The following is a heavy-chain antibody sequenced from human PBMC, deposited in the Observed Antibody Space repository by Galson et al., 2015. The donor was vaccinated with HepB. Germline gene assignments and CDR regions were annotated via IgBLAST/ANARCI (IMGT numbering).Heavy chain of an antibody. Sequence: CAISGDSVSSTSAVWNWVKQSPSRGLEWLGRTWYRSKWYYEFAVSVESRITTNPDTSKNQFSLQLSSVTPEDTAVYYCARTQVGAAYFDYWGQGTLVTVSS. J-gene: IGHJ4*02. CDR2: TWYRSKWYY. CDR1: GDSVSSTSAV. CDR3: ARTQVGAAYFDY. D-gene: IGHD1-26*01. V-gene: IGHV6-1*01.